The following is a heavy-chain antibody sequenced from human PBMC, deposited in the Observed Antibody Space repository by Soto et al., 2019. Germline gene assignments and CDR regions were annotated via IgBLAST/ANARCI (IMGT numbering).Heavy chain of an antibody. Sequence: GGSLRLSCAASGFTFSSYWMTWVRQAPGKGLEWVANIKQDGSEKYYVDSVKGRFTISRDNAKNSLYLQINSLRAEDAAVYYCVRLYCLSSSCYFDYWGQGTLVTVSS. CDR2: IKQDGSEK. V-gene: IGHV3-7*01. J-gene: IGHJ4*02. CDR1: GFTFSSYW. CDR3: VRLYCLSSSCYFDY. D-gene: IGHD2-2*01.